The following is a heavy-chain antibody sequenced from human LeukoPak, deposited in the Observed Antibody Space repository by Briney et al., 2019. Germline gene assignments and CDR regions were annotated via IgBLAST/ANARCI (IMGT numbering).Heavy chain of an antibody. J-gene: IGHJ6*03. CDR2: IYYSGST. V-gene: IGHV4-59*01. D-gene: IGHD3-9*01. CDR1: GGSISSYY. CDR3: ARGRRRDYYDILTWDYYYMDV. Sequence: PSETLSLTCTVSGGSISSYYWSWIRQPPGKGLEWIGYIYYSGSTNYNPSLKSRVTISVDTSKNQFSLKLSSVTAADTAVYYCARGRRRDYYDILTWDYYYMDVWGKGTTVTISS.